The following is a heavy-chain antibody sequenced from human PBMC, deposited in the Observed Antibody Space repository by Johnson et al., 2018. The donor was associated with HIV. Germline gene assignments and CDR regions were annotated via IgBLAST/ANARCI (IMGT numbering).Heavy chain of an antibody. J-gene: IGHJ3*02. CDR1: GFTFSSFG. D-gene: IGHD6-6*01. Sequence: VQLVESGGGVVQPGRSLRLSCAASGFTFSSFGMHWVRQAPGKGLEWVAVISYDGNNKYYADSVKGRFTISRENSKNTLYLQMNSLRAEDTAVYYCAKKGGRYSSSHDAFDIWGQGTMVTVSS. CDR2: ISYDGNNK. CDR3: AKKGGRYSSSHDAFDI. V-gene: IGHV3-30*18.